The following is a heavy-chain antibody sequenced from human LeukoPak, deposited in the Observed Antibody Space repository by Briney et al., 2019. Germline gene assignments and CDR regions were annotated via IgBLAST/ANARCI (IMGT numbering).Heavy chain of an antibody. CDR1: GYTFTSYG. J-gene: IGHJ4*02. CDR3: ARDQDSLVRGVIGY. V-gene: IGHV1-18*01. Sequence: EASVKVSCKASGYTFTSYGISWVRQAPGQGLEWMGWIGPYNGNTNYVQNLQGRVTMTTDTSTSTAYMELGSLGSDDTAVYYCARDQDSLVRGVIGYWGQGILVTVSS. CDR2: IGPYNGNT. D-gene: IGHD3-10*01.